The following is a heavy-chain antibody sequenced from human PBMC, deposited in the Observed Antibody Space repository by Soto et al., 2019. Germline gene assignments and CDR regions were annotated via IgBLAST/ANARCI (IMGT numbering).Heavy chain of an antibody. CDR3: ARSIVVVITSLAVRAFDI. CDR1: GGTFSSYA. Sequence: SVKVSCKASGGTFSSYAISWVRQAPGQGLEWMGGIIPIFGTANYAQKFQGRVTITADESTSTAYMELSSLRSEDTAVYYCARSIVVVITSLAVRAFDIWGQGTMVTV. V-gene: IGHV1-69*13. D-gene: IGHD3-22*01. J-gene: IGHJ3*02. CDR2: IIPIFGTA.